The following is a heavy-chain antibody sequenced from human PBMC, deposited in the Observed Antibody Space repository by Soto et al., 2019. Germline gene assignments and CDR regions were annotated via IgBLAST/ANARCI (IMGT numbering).Heavy chain of an antibody. CDR3: ARVGVGYLVDY. CDR1: GGSISSGDYY. CDR2: IYYSGST. V-gene: IGHV4-30-4*01. D-gene: IGHD3-16*01. Sequence: PSETLSLTCTVSGGSISSGDYYWSWIRQPPGKGLEWIGYIYYSGSTYYNPSLKSRVTISVDTSKNQFSLKLSSVAAADTAVYYCARVGVGYLVDYWGPGTLVTVSS. J-gene: IGHJ4*02.